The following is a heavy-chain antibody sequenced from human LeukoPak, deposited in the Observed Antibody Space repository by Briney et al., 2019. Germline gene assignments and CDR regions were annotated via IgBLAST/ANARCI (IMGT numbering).Heavy chain of an antibody. Sequence: GGSLRLSCAASGFTFHDYAMHWVRQTPGKGLEWVSTIDVSGGSTYYADSVKGRFTISRDNSKNTLYLQMNSLRADDTAVYYCAKDQTPYYWGQGTLVTVSS. CDR2: IDVSGGST. V-gene: IGHV3-23*01. CDR3: AKDQTPYY. D-gene: IGHD4-23*01. J-gene: IGHJ4*02. CDR1: GFTFHDYA.